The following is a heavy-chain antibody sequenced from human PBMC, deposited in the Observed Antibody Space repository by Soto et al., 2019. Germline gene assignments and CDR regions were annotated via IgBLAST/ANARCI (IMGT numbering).Heavy chain of an antibody. J-gene: IGHJ4*02. CDR2: IYYSGST. CDR1: GGSVRSGSYY. Sequence: QVQLQESGPGLVKPSETLSLTCTVSGGSVRSGSYYWSWIRQPPGKGLEWIGYIYYSGSTTYNPSRRGRVTTSVATSKNQFSLKLRSVTAADTALYYCARERAAAGLDYWGQGTLVTVSS. CDR3: ARERAAAGLDY. D-gene: IGHD6-13*01. V-gene: IGHV4-61*01.